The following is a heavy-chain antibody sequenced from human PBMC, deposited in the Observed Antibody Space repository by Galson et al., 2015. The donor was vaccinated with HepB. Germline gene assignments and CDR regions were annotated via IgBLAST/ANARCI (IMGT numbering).Heavy chain of an antibody. D-gene: IGHD3-3*01. CDR2: ISSSSSYI. CDR3: ARDVAKSYYDFWSGYYKGGHHPIDY. CDR1: GFTFSSYS. Sequence: SLRLSCAASGFTFSSYSMNWVRQAPGKGLEWVSSISSSSSYIYYADSVKGRFTISRDNAKNSLYLQMNSLRAEDTAVYYCARDVAKSYYDFWSGYYKGGHHPIDYWGQGTLVTVSS. V-gene: IGHV3-21*01. J-gene: IGHJ4*02.